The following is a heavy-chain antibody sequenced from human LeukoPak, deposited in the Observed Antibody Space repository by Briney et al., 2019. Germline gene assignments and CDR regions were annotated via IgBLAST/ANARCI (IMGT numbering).Heavy chain of an antibody. D-gene: IGHD3-9*01. J-gene: IGHJ4*02. CDR1: GFTFDDYA. V-gene: IGHV3-9*01. CDR2: ISWNSGSI. Sequence: PGGSLRLSCAASGFTFDDYAMHWVRQAPGKGLEWVSGISWNSGSIGYADSVKGRFTISRDNAKNSLYLQMNSLRAEDTAVYYCARDRAGENYDILTGYYKSLGLDYWGQGTLVTVSS. CDR3: ARDRAGENYDILTGYYKSLGLDY.